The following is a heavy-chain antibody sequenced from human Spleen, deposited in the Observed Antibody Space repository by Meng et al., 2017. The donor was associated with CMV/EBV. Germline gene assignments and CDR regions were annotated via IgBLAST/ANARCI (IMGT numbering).Heavy chain of an antibody. D-gene: IGHD3-22*01. Sequence: HVQLRKPGPGTVKPSQTCSSTCTVSGASISIGDYYWSWIRQPPGKGLEWIGYIYYSGSTYYNPSLQSRVTISVDTAKNQFSLKLSSVTAADTAVYYCARGSLYYYDSSGVFDYWGQGTLVTVSS. CDR1: GASISIGDYY. V-gene: IGHV4-30-4*08. J-gene: IGHJ4*02. CDR2: IYYSGST. CDR3: ARGSLYYYDSSGVFDY.